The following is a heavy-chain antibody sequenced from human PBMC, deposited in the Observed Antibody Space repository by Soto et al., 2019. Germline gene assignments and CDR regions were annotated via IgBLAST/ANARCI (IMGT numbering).Heavy chain of an antibody. Sequence: QVQLVQSGAEVKKPGSSVKVSCKASGGTFSSYAISWVRQAPGQGLEWMGGIIPIFGTANYAQKFQGRVTITADESTSTAYMELSSLRSEDTAVYYCTQGGELPQYNWFDPLGQGTLVTVSS. V-gene: IGHV1-69*01. CDR2: IIPIFGTA. J-gene: IGHJ5*02. CDR1: GGTFSSYA. D-gene: IGHD1-26*01. CDR3: TQGGELPQYNWFDP.